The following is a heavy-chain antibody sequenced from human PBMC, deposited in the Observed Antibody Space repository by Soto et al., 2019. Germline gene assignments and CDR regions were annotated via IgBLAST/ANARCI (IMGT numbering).Heavy chain of an antibody. D-gene: IGHD5-18*01. J-gene: IGHJ4*02. CDR1: GFTFSGSA. CDR3: TRQSREGYSYGYFDY. CDR2: IRSKANSYAT. V-gene: IGHV3-73*02. Sequence: EVQLVESGGGLVQPGGSRKLSCAASGFTFSGSAMHWVRQASGKGLEWVGRIRSKANSYATAYAASVKGRFTISRDDSKNTAYLQMNSLKTEDTAVYYCTRQSREGYSYGYFDYWGQGTLVTVSS.